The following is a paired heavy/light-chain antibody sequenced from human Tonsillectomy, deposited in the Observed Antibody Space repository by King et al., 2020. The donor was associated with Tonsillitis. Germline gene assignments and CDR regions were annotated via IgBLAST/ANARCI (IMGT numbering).Heavy chain of an antibody. CDR3: AKATGGDPRVYDY. CDR1: GFTFSSYP. V-gene: IGHV3-23*01. D-gene: IGHD2-21*02. Sequence: EVQLLDSGGGLVQPGGSLRLSCAASGFTFSSYPMTWVRQAPGKGLEWVSAITSGGTATSYADSVKGRFTISRDNSKNTLYLQMNSLRAEDTAIYYCAKATGGDPRVYDYWGQGTLVTVSS. J-gene: IGHJ4*02. CDR2: ITSGGTAT.
Light chain of an antibody. CDR1: QSVSSSY. CDR2: AAS. CDR3: QEYVSSART. Sequence: EIVLTQSPGTLSLSPGERATLSCRASQSVSSSYLAWYQQKPGQAPRLLIYAASSRATGIPDRFSGSGSGTDFTLTISRLEAEDFAVYYCQEYVSSARTFGQGTKLQIK. J-gene: IGKJ2*01. V-gene: IGKV3-20*01.